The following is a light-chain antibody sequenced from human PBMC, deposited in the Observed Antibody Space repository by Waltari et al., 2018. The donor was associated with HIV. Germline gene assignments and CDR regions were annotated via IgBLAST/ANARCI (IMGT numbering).Light chain of an antibody. CDR1: DLNDNEY. CDR2: EVT. Sequence: QSALTQPASVSGSPGQSITISCDLNDNEYVSWYQRHPVKAPKVIIYEVTNRPSGLSNRCSGSKSGNTATLTISGLQPEDEAYYFCTSYISGTSPVFGRGTRVTVL. V-gene: IGLV2-14*01. CDR3: TSYISGTSPV. J-gene: IGLJ2*01.